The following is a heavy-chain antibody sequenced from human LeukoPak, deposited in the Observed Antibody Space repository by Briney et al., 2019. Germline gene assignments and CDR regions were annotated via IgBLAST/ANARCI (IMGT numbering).Heavy chain of an antibody. CDR1: GFTFGGYA. Sequence: GGSLRLSCTASGFTFGGYAMSWFRQAPGKGLEWVGFIRSKAYGGTTEYAASVKGRFTISRDDSKSIAYLQMNSLKTEDTAVYYCTRGSVAVAGFSWGQGTLVTVSS. J-gene: IGHJ5*02. D-gene: IGHD6-19*01. CDR3: TRGSVAVAGFS. V-gene: IGHV3-49*03. CDR2: IRSKAYGGTT.